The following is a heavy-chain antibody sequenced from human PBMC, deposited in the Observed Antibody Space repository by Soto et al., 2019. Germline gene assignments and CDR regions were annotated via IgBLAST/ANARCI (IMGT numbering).Heavy chain of an antibody. CDR2: ISAYNGNT. CDR3: ARVDRVAAAGTLIDY. CDR1: GYTFTSCG. V-gene: IGHV1-18*01. D-gene: IGHD6-13*01. J-gene: IGHJ4*02. Sequence: ASVKVSCKASGYTFTSCGISWVRQAPGQGLEWMGWISAYNGNTNYAQKLQGRVTMTTDTSTSTAYIELRSLRSDDTAVYYCARVDRVAAAGTLIDYWGQGTLVTVSS.